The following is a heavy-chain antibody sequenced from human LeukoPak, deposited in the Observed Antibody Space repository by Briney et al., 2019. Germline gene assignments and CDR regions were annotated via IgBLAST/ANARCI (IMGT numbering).Heavy chain of an antibody. J-gene: IGHJ3*02. CDR3: ARQLAWPLSAFDI. V-gene: IGHV3-11*01. CDR2: ISSSGSTI. D-gene: IGHD1-1*01. Sequence: SGGSLRLSCAASGFTFSDYYMSWIRQAPGKGLEWVSYISSSGSTIYYADSVKGRFTISRDNAKNSLYLQMNSLRAEDTAVYYCARQLAWPLSAFDIWGQGTMVTVSS. CDR1: GFTFSDYY.